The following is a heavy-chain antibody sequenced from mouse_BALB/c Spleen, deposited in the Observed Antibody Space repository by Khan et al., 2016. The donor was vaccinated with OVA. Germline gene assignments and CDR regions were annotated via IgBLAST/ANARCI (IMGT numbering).Heavy chain of an antibody. V-gene: IGHV2-6-7*01. CDR2: IWGDGST. J-gene: IGHJ4*01. CDR1: GFSLTDYG. D-gene: IGHD1-1*01. Sequence: QVQLKESGPGLVAPSQSLSITCTVSGFSLTDYGVNWVRQPPGKGLEWLGMIWGDGSTDYNSALKSRLSITKDNSKSQVFLKMNSLQTDDKARCYCARDPPLHYYYAMDYWGQGTSVTVSS. CDR3: ARDPPLHYYYAMDY.